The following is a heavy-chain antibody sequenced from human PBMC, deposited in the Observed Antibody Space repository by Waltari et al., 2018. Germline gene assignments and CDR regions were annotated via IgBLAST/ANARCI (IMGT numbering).Heavy chain of an antibody. D-gene: IGHD3-3*01. CDR3: ARGLHDFWSGYYGY. Sequence: QVQLVESGGGVVQPGRSLRLSCAASGFTFSSYGMHWVRQAPGKGREWVAVIWYDGSNKYYAESVKGRFTISRDNSKNTLYLQMNSLRAEDTAVYYCARGLHDFWSGYYGYWGQGTLVTVSS. CDR1: GFTFSSYG. J-gene: IGHJ4*02. V-gene: IGHV3-33*01. CDR2: IWYDGSNK.